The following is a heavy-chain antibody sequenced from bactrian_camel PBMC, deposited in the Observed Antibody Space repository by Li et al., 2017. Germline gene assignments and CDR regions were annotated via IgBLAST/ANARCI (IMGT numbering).Heavy chain of an antibody. CDR3: VREYDIFERYYSFGY. J-gene: IGHJ6*01. D-gene: IGHD3*01. CDR2: IDTGDGST. V-gene: IGHV3S40*01. CDR1: GYTFSTC. Sequence: VQLVESGGGSAQAGGSVRLSCAASGYTFSTCSWFRQAPGKEREGVAAIDTGDGSTYYLNSVEGRFTISHDNAKNTVYLQMNSLKPQDTAVYYCVREYDIFERYYSFGYWGQGTQVTVS.